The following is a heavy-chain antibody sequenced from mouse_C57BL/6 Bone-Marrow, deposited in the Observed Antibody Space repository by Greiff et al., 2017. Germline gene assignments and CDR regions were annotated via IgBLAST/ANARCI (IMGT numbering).Heavy chain of an antibody. CDR3: ARFALGRYAMDY. CDR1: GYTFTNYW. D-gene: IGHD4-1*01. Sequence: VKVVESGAELVRPGTSVKMSCKASGYTFTNYWIGWAKQRPGHGLEWIGDIYPGGGYTNYNEKFKGKATLTADKSSSPAYMQFSSLTSEDSAIYYCARFALGRYAMDYWGQGTSVTVSS. V-gene: IGHV1-63*01. CDR2: IYPGGGYT. J-gene: IGHJ4*01.